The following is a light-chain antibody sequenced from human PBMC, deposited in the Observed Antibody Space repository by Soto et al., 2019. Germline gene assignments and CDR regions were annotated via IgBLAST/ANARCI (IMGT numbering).Light chain of an antibody. CDR2: GAS. V-gene: IGKV3-11*01. J-gene: IGKJ5*01. Sequence: EIVMTQSPATLSLSPGERATLSCRASQTIDNTLAWYQRKPGQAPRLLIYGASSRATGIPDRFTGSGSGTDFTLTISSLEPEDSAVYYCQQRSNSPPWITFGQGTRLEIK. CDR1: QTIDNT. CDR3: QQRSNSPPWIT.